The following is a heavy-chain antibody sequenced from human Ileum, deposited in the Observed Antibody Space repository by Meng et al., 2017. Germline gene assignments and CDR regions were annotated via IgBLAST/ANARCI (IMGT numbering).Heavy chain of an antibody. CDR1: GGSITSSSYY. CDR2: IYYTGST. V-gene: IGHV4-39*07. CDR3: ARDLINMIQTADAFDI. Sequence: GSLRLSCSVSGGSITSSSYYWGWFRQPPGKGLEWIGSIYYTGSTYYNPSLKSRVTISLDTSKIRLSLNLSSVTTADTAVYYCARDLINMIQTADAFDIWGQGTLVTVSS. D-gene: IGHD3-22*01. J-gene: IGHJ3*02.